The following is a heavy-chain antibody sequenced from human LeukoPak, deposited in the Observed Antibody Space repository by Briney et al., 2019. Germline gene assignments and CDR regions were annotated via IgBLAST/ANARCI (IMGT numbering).Heavy chain of an antibody. D-gene: IGHD1-26*01. CDR3: GGVRIVADQNNWCDL. V-gene: IGHV1-18*01. CDR2: ISAYNGNT. J-gene: IGHJ5*02. CDR1: GYTFTSYG. Sequence: GASVKVSCKASGYTFTSYGISWVRQAPGQGLEWMGWISAYNGNTNYAQKLQGRVTMTTDTSTSTAYMELRSLRSDDTAVYYCGGVRIVADQNNWCDLWGQGTLVSVFS.